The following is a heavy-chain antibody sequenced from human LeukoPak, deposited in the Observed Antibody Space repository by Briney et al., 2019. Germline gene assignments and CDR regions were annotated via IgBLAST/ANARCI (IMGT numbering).Heavy chain of an antibody. D-gene: IGHD3-10*01. Sequence: GGSLRLSCAASGFTFTTYWMAWVRQAPGKGLEWVANIKGDESAKHHADSVKGRFTISRDNAQNSVYLQMSSLRVEDTAVYYCARDVVGCLDLWGQGTLVTVSS. V-gene: IGHV3-7*01. CDR3: ARDVVGCLDL. J-gene: IGHJ4*02. CDR1: GFTFTTYW. CDR2: IKGDESAK.